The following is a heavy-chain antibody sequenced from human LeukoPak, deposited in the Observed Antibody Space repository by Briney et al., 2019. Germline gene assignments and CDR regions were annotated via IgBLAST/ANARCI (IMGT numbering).Heavy chain of an antibody. D-gene: IGHD6-6*01. CDR1: GYSISSGYY. V-gene: IGHV4-38-2*02. CDR2: IYHSGST. Sequence: SETLSLTCTVSGYSISSGYYWGWIRQPPGKGLEWIGSIYHSGSTYNPSLKSRVTISVDTSKNQFSLNLTSVNAADTAIYYCARVMAARREDLNWFDPWGQGTLVTVSS. J-gene: IGHJ5*02. CDR3: ARVMAARREDLNWFDP.